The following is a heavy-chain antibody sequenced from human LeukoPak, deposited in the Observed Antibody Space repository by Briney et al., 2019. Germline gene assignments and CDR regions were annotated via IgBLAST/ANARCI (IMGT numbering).Heavy chain of an antibody. J-gene: IGHJ4*02. V-gene: IGHV1-46*01. CDR2: INPSGGST. CDR1: GYTFTSYY. CDR3: ARVSHLPGIQLWSYFDY. Sequence: ASVKVSCKASGYTFTSYYMHWVRQAPGQGLEWMGIINPSGGSTSYAQKFQGRVTMTRDTSTSTVYMEPSSLRSEDTAVYYCARVSHLPGIQLWSYFDYWGQGTLVTVSS. D-gene: IGHD5-18*01.